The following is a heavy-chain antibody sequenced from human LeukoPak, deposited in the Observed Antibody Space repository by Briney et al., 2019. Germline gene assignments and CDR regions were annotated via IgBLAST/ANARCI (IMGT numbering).Heavy chain of an antibody. CDR1: GGSVRSGSYY. D-gene: IGHD2-2*02. CDR3: ARGLIVVVPAAIVGWFDP. V-gene: IGHV4-61*01. Sequence: SETLSLTCTVSGGSVRSGSYYWRWIRQPPGKGLGWIGYIYYSGSTNYNPSLKSRVTISVDTSKNQFSLKLSSVTTADTAVYYCARGLIVVVPAAIVGWFDPWGQGTLVTVSS. J-gene: IGHJ5*02. CDR2: IYYSGST.